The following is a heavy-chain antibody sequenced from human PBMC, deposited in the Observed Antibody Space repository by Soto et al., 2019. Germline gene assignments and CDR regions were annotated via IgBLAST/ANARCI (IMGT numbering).Heavy chain of an antibody. V-gene: IGHV4-30-2*01. Sequence: SETLSLTCAVSGGSISSGGYHWSWILHPPGKGLEWIGYIYHSVSTYYNPSLKSRVTISVDRSKNQFSLKLSSVTAADTAVYYCAREQRVRGVMGYYYGTEVWGKGTTVNVSS. D-gene: IGHD3-10*01. CDR1: GGSISSGGYH. CDR3: AREQRVRGVMGYYYGTEV. CDR2: IYHSVST. J-gene: IGHJ6*04.